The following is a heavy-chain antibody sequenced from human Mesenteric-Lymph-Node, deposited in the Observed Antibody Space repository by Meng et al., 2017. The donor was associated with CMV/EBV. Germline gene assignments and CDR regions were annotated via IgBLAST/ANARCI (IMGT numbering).Heavy chain of an antibody. Sequence: SYFTFSTFALSLVLHAPGKWLAWASVISGSGGRTYYAGSVHGRFTISRVNSQHTLYLQMNSLRAEDTAVYYCAKPGSYYPYWYFDLWGRDTLVTVSS. CDR2: ISGSGGRT. V-gene: IGHV3-23*01. CDR1: YFTFSTFA. J-gene: IGHJ2*01. CDR3: AKPGSYYPYWYFDL. D-gene: IGHD1-26*01.